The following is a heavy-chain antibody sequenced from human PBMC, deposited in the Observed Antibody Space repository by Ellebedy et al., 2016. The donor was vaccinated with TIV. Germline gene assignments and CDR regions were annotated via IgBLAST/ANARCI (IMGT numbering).Heavy chain of an antibody. Sequence: GESLKISCAASGFTFSTYGLHWVRQAPGKGLEWVAVVWYDGSDKYYADSVKGRFNISRDNSKNTLFLQMNSLRAEDTAVYYCARESCNNITCYFDYWGLGTLVTVSS. D-gene: IGHD2/OR15-2a*01. V-gene: IGHV3-33*01. J-gene: IGHJ4*02. CDR3: ARESCNNITCYFDY. CDR1: GFTFSTYG. CDR2: VWYDGSDK.